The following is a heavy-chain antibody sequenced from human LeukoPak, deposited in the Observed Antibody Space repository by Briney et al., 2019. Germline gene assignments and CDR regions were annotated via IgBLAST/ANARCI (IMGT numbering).Heavy chain of an antibody. CDR2: IKDDGSQQ. D-gene: IGHD2-8*02. V-gene: IGHV3-7*01. Sequence: HAGGSLRLSCGASGFTFSTYWMSWVRQAPGKGLEWVANIKDDGSQQNYVGSVKGRFTVSRDNAKLSMYLQMNGLTTEDTAVYFCARRNSGTWWSFDSWGQGTLVTVSS. J-gene: IGHJ4*02. CDR3: ARRNSGTWWSFDS. CDR1: GFTFSTYW.